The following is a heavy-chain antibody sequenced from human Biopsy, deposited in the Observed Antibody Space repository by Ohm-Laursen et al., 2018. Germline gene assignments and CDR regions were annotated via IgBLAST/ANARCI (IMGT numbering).Heavy chain of an antibody. D-gene: IGHD5-18*01. CDR3: ARHPTHRIQQIDY. J-gene: IGHJ4*02. V-gene: IGHV4-61*01. CDR1: GDSISSDIYY. Sequence: SDTLSLTCTVSGDSISSDIYYWSWIRQPPGKGLEWIGYIYYSGSTNYNPSLKSRVTISVDTSKNQFSLRLSSVTAADTAVYYCARHPTHRIQQIDYWGQGTLVTVSS. CDR2: IYYSGST.